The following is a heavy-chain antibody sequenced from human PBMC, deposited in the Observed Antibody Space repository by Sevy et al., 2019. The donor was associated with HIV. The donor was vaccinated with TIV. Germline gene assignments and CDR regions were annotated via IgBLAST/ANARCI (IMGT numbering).Heavy chain of an antibody. CDR1: GGSISSGCYS. V-gene: IGHV4-30-2*01. CDR2: IYHSWST. Sequence: SETLSLTCAVSGGSISSGCYSWSWIRQPPGKGLEWIGYIYHSWSTYYNPSLKSRVTISVDRSKNQFSLKLSSVTAADTAVYYCARGSFLGNYGMDVWGQGTTVTVSS. CDR3: ARGSFLGNYGMDV. J-gene: IGHJ6*02.